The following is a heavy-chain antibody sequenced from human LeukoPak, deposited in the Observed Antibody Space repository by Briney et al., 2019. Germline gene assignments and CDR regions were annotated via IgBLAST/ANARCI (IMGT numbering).Heavy chain of an antibody. CDR1: GYSFSNYW. Sequence: GESLKISCKGSGYSFSNYWIGWVRQMPGKGLEWMGIIYSPSFQGQVTISADKSISTAYLQWSSLKASDTAMYYCARHYYDYVWGSYGIDYWGQGTLVTVSS. J-gene: IGHJ4*02. D-gene: IGHD3-16*01. CDR3: ARHYYDYVWGSYGIDY. CDR2: IY. V-gene: IGHV5-51*01.